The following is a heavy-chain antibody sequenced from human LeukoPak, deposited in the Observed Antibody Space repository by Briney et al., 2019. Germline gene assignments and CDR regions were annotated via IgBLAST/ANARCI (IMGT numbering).Heavy chain of an antibody. CDR2: INPSGGST. V-gene: IGHV1-46*01. CDR1: GYTFTSYY. D-gene: IGHD2-2*01. CDR3: ARGVPTYCSSTSCYLPLFDY. Sequence: ASVTVSCKASGYTFTSYYMHWVRQAPGQGLEWMGIINPSGGSTSYAQKFQGRVTMTRDTSTSTVYMELSSLRSEDTAVYYCARGVPTYCSSTSCYLPLFDYWGQGTLVTVSS. J-gene: IGHJ4*02.